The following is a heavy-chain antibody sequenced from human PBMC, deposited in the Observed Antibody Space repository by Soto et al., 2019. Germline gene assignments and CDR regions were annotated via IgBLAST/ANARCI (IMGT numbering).Heavy chain of an antibody. D-gene: IGHD3-3*01. J-gene: IGHJ5*02. CDR1: GGSISSYS. CDR2: IYYSGTT. V-gene: IGHV4-59*12. CDR3: ARAYRITIFGVGQYNWFAP. Sequence: SETLSLTCAVSGGSISSYSWSWIRQPPGKGRGWIGYIYYSGTTNYNPSPKTRVTISVDKPKNQLPLKLSSVTAADTAVYYGARAYRITIFGVGQYNWFAPWGQGTLVTVSS.